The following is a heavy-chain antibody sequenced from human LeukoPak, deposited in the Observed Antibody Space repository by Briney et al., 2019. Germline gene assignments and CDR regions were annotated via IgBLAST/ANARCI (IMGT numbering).Heavy chain of an antibody. D-gene: IGHD2-15*01. CDR1: GYTFTRYY. CDR2: VNPNSGGT. J-gene: IGHJ4*02. CDR3: ARDRSDIRLGNRWYFDY. Sequence: ASVKVSCKASGYTFTRYYMHWVRQAPGQGLEWMGWVNPNSGGTNYAQKFQGRVTITRDTSISTAYMELSRLRSDDTAVYYCARDRSDIRLGNRWYFDYWGQGTLVTVSS. V-gene: IGHV1-2*02.